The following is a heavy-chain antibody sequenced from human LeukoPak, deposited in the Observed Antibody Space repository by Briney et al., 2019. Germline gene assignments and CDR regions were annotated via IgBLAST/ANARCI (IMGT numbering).Heavy chain of an antibody. D-gene: IGHD2-15*01. CDR3: VREGTRGYCSGGTCYWYFDL. CDR2: ISTNGGST. J-gene: IGHJ2*01. V-gene: IGHV3-64D*09. Sequence: GGALRLSCSAPVFTFNNYAMHCVRQAPGKGLEYVSLISTNGGSTNYADSVKGRFTISRDNSKNTMYLQMSRLRTEDTAVYYCVREGTRGYCSGGTCYWYFDLWGRGTLVTVSS. CDR1: VFTFNNYA.